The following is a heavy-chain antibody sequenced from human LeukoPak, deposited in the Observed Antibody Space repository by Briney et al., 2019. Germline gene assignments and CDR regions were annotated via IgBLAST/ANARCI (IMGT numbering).Heavy chain of an antibody. D-gene: IGHD6-6*01. J-gene: IGHJ4*02. V-gene: IGHV1-46*03. CDR2: INPSGGST. Sequence: ASVKVSCKASGYTFTSYYMHWVRQAPGQGLEWMGIINPSGGSTSCAQKFQGRVTMTRDTSTSTVYMELSSLRSEDTAVYYCARVEPLYSSSSGLLDYWGQGTLVTVSS. CDR1: GYTFTSYY. CDR3: ARVEPLYSSSSGLLDY.